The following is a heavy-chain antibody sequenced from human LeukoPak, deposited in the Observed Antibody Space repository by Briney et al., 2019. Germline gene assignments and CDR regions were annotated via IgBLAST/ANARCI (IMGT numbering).Heavy chain of an antibody. V-gene: IGHV5-51*01. CDR3: ARLHSGAIAAAGTIDY. D-gene: IGHD6-13*01. Sequence: GESLKISCKGSGYNFNTYWVAWVRQLPGKGLEWMGIIRPMNSDVRYSPSFQGQVTISADRSINTAYLQWSSLKASDTAMYYCARLHSGAIAAAGTIDYWGQGTLDTVSS. J-gene: IGHJ4*02. CDR1: GYNFNTYW. CDR2: IRPMNSDV.